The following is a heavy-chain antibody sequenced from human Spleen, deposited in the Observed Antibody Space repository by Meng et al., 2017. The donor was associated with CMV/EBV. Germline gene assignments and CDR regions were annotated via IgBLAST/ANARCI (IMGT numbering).Heavy chain of an antibody. V-gene: IGHV3-23*03. J-gene: IGHJ4*02. CDR3: AKTYCSSTSCHSFDY. Sequence: SGFTFSSYARGWVRQGPGKGVEWVSIIYSGGRSTHYTDSVKGRFTISRDNSKNTLYLQMNSLRAEDTALYYCAKTYCSSTSCHSFDYWGQGTLVTVSS. CDR1: GFTFSSYA. CDR2: IYSGGRST. D-gene: IGHD2-2*01.